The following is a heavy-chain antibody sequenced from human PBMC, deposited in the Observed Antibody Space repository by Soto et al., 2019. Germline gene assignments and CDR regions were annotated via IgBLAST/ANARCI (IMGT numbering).Heavy chain of an antibody. CDR3: ARRAYCSGGSCYHYYYYMDV. V-gene: IGHV4-59*02. Sequence: PSETLSLTCTVSGDSVRNYFWSWIRQPPGKGLEWIGYIYYSGSTNYNPSLKSRVTISVDTSKNQFSLKLSSVTAADTAVYYCARRAYCSGGSCYHYYYYMDVWGKGTTVTVSS. CDR2: IYYSGST. CDR1: GDSVRNYF. J-gene: IGHJ6*03. D-gene: IGHD2-15*01.